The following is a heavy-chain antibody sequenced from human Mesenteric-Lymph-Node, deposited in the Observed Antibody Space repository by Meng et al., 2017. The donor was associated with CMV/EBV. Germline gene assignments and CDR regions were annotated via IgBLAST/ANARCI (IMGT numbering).Heavy chain of an antibody. J-gene: IGHJ3*02. D-gene: IGHD3-10*01. CDR3: ARPTMVRGAYDAFDI. CDR2: IYYIGPI. Sequence: SEALSLTCTVFGGSMTYYYWSWIRQPPGKRLEWIGFIYYIGPINYNPSLRSRVTMSVDTSKNQFSLKLSSVTAADTAVYYCARPTMVRGAYDAFDIWGQGTMVTVSS. V-gene: IGHV4-59*01. CDR1: GGSMTYYY.